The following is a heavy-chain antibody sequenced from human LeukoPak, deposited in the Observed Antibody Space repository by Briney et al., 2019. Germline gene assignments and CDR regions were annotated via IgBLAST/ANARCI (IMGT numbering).Heavy chain of an antibody. V-gene: IGHV3-53*01. CDR2: IYSTGHT. D-gene: IGHD2-15*01. J-gene: IGHJ4*02. CDR3: AKSGLNRFDY. Sequence: GGSLRLSCAASGFTVNNKYMSWIRQAPGKGLEWVSVIYSTGHTYYVDSVKDRFTISRDTSKNTLYLQMSSLRAEDTAVYYCAKSGLNRFDYWGQGTLVTVSS. CDR1: GFTVNNKY.